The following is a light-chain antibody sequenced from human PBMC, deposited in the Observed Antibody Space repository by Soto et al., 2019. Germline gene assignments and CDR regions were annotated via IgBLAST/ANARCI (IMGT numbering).Light chain of an antibody. J-gene: IGKJ5*01. CDR3: QQANSFPIT. V-gene: IGKV1D-12*01. CDR2: DAS. CDR1: QGIRSW. Sequence: DIQMTQSPSSVSASVGDRVTITCRASQGIRSWLAWYQQKPGTAPKLLIYDASSLQSGVPSRFSGSGSGTDFTLTISSLQPEEFATYYCQQANSFPITFGQGTRLEIK.